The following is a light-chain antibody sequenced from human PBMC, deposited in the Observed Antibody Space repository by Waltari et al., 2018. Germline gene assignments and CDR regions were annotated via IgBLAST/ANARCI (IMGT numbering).Light chain of an antibody. V-gene: IGKV3-15*01. Sequence: EIVMTQSPATLSVSPGERANLSCRASQSVSSNLAWYQQKPGQAPRLLIYGASTSATGIPARFSGSGSGTEVTLTISSLQSEDFAVYYCQQYNNWPAWTFGQGTKVEIK. CDR1: QSVSSN. J-gene: IGKJ1*01. CDR3: QQYNNWPAWT. CDR2: GAS.